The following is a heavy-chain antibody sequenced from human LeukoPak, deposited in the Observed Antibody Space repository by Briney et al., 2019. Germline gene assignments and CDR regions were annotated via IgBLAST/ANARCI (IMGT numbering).Heavy chain of an antibody. CDR2: ISSSGSTI. J-gene: IGHJ4*02. Sequence: GGSLRLSCAASGFTFSDYYMSWIRQAPGKGLEGISYISSSGSTIYYADSVKGRFIISRDNAKNSLYLQMNSLRAEDTAVYYCARDRHYYDSGRYFEYWGQGTLVTVSS. CDR1: GFTFSDYY. CDR3: ARDRHYYDSGRYFEY. V-gene: IGHV3-11*04. D-gene: IGHD3-10*01.